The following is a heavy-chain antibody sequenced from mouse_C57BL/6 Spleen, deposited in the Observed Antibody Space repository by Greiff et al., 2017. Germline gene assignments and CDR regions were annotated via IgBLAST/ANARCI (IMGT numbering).Heavy chain of an antibody. D-gene: IGHD1-1*01. J-gene: IGHJ2*01. Sequence: EVQVVESGPELVKPGASVKISCKASGYSFTGYYMHWVKQSSEKSLEWIGEINPSTGGTSYNQKFKGKATLTVDKSSSTAYMQLKSLTSEDSAVYYCARGVTVGYFDYWGQGTTLTVSS. CDR2: INPSTGGT. V-gene: IGHV1-43*01. CDR1: GYSFTGYY. CDR3: ARGVTVGYFDY.